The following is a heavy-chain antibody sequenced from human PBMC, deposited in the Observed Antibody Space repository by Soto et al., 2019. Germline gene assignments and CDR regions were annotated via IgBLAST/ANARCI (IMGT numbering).Heavy chain of an antibody. V-gene: IGHV1-69*01. D-gene: IGHD3-22*01. CDR1: GGTFSSYA. J-gene: IGHJ5*02. CDR2: IIPIFGTA. Sequence: QVQLVQSGAEVKKPGSSVKVSCKASGGTFSSYAISWVRQAPGQGLEWMGGIIPIFGTANYAQKFQGRVTITADESRSTAYTELSGLRSEDPAVFYRARESQKYPYVSGGPPRHHFDPWGKGTLVTVSS. CDR3: ARESQKYPYVSGGPPRHHFDP.